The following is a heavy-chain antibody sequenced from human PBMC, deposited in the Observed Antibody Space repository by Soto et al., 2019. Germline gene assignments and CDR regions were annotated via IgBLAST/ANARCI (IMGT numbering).Heavy chain of an antibody. CDR1: GYTFTTYA. CDR3: ARDKGYCSSTSCYNPLFDY. J-gene: IGHJ4*02. D-gene: IGHD2-2*02. Sequence: QVQLVQSGAEVKKPGASVKVSCNASGYTFTTYAMHWVRQAPEQRLEWMGWINTGNGNTKYSQKFQGRVTITRDTSASTAYMELSSLRSEDTAVYYCARDKGYCSSTSCYNPLFDYWGQGTLVTVSS. V-gene: IGHV1-3*04. CDR2: INTGNGNT.